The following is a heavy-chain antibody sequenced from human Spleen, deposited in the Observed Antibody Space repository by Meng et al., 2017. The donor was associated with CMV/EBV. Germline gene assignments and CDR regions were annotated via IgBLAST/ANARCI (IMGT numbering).Heavy chain of an antibody. Sequence: FTGYSMHWVRQAPGQGLEWMGWINPNSGGTNYAQKFQGRVTMTRDTSINTAYMELSRLRSDDTAVYYCARDLEVRGIIIRGGSWFDPWGQGSLVTVSS. CDR2: INPNSGGT. CDR3: ARDLEVRGIIIRGGSWFDP. CDR1: FTGYS. J-gene: IGHJ5*02. V-gene: IGHV1-2*02. D-gene: IGHD3-10*01.